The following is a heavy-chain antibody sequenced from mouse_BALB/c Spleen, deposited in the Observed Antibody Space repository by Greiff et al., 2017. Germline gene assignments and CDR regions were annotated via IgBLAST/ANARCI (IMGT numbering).Heavy chain of an antibody. CDR3: AVITTVVATGPFAY. CDR1: RFTFSSYA. J-gene: IGHJ3*01. D-gene: IGHD1-1*01. CDR2: ISSGGSYT. Sequence: EVKLVESGGGLVKPGGSLKLSCAASRFTFSSYAMSWVRQTPEKRLEWVATISSGGSYTYYPDSVKGRFTISRDNAKNTLYLQMSSLRSEDTAMYYCAVITTVVATGPFAYWGQGTLVTVSA. V-gene: IGHV5-9-3*01.